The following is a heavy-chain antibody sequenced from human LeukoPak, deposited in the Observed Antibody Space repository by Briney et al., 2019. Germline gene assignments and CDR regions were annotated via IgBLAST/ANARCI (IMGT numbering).Heavy chain of an antibody. CDR1: GYTFSSYA. D-gene: IGHD2-15*01. Sequence: GASVKVSCKASGYTFSSYAISWVRQAPGQGLEWMGGIIPIFGTANYAQKFQGRVTITADESTSTAYMELSSLRSEDTAVYYCANRGCSGGSCSGWFDPWGQGTLVTVSS. V-gene: IGHV1-69*13. CDR2: IIPIFGTA. J-gene: IGHJ5*02. CDR3: ANRGCSGGSCSGWFDP.